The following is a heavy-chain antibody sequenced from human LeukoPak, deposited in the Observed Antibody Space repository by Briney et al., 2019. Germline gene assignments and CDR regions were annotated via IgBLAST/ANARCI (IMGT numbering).Heavy chain of an antibody. CDR3: AKRGVVIRVILVGFHKEAYYFDS. J-gene: IGHJ4*02. CDR2: ISDSGGRT. V-gene: IGHV3-23*01. CDR1: GITLGDYG. Sequence: GGSLRLSCAVSGITLGDYGMSWVRQAPGKGLEWVAGISDSGGRTNYADSVKGRFTISRDNPKNTLHLQMNSLRAEDTAVYFCAKRGVVIRVILVGFHKEAYYFDSWGQGALVTVSS. D-gene: IGHD3-22*01.